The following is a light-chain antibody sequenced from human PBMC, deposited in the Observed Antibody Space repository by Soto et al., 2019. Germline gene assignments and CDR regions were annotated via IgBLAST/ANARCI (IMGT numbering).Light chain of an antibody. CDR3: SSYAGSYTWV. CDR2: EVN. Sequence: QSVLTQPPSASGSPGQSVTISCTGTSSDVGGYDYVSWYQQHPGRAPKLMIYEVNKRPSGVPDRLTGSKSGNTASLTVSGLQAEDEADYYCSSYAGSYTWVFGGGTKLTVL. V-gene: IGLV2-8*01. J-gene: IGLJ3*02. CDR1: SSDVGGYDY.